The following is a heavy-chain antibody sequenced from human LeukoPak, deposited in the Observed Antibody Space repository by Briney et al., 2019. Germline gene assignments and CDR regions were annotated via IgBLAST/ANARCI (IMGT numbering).Heavy chain of an antibody. Sequence: GGSLRLSCATSGFTFSSYGMHWVRQAPGKGLEWVAFIRYDGSNKYYADSVKGRFTISRDNSKNTLYLQMNSLRAEDTAVYYCAKFMAWTGGLGSGSYYYYGMDVWGQGTTVTVSS. CDR1: GFTFSSYG. V-gene: IGHV3-30*02. J-gene: IGHJ6*02. CDR2: IRYDGSNK. D-gene: IGHD3/OR15-3a*01. CDR3: AKFMAWTGGLGSGSYYYYGMDV.